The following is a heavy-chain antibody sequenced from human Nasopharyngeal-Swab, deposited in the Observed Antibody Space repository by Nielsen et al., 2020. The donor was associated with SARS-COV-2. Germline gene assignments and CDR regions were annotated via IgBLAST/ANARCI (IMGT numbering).Heavy chain of an antibody. V-gene: IGHV3-74*01. CDR3: ARDYYDSSAYDY. Sequence: GGSLRLSCAASGFTFSRYWMHWVRQGPGKGLVWVSRIHSDGSRSSTSYADSVKGRFTISRDNAKNTLYLQMNSLRAEDTAVYYCARDYYDSSAYDYWGQGTLVTVSS. CDR1: GFTFSRYW. J-gene: IGHJ4*02. D-gene: IGHD3-22*01. CDR2: IHSDGSRSST.